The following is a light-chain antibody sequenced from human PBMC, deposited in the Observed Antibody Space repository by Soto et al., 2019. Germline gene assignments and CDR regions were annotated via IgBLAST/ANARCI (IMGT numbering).Light chain of an antibody. V-gene: IGKV1-9*01. CDR3: QHYNSYSEA. J-gene: IGKJ1*01. CDR1: QGISSD. CDR2: AAS. Sequence: ERDTITCRASQGISSDLAWYQQNPGKAPKLLIYAASTLQNGVPSTFSGSGSGTEFTLTISSLQPDDFATYYCQHYNSYSEAFGQGTKVEI.